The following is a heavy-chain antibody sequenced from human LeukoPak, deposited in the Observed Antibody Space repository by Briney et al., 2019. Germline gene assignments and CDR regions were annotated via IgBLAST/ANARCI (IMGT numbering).Heavy chain of an antibody. Sequence: SETLSLTCSVSGGSITSHYWSWIRQPPGKGLEWLGYIYYTGETRSIPSLRSRLTMSIDTSKNQFSLKLSSVTAADTAVYYCAREPESGYTIDYWGQGTLVTVSS. D-gene: IGHD3-3*01. J-gene: IGHJ4*02. CDR2: IYYTGET. CDR1: GGSITSHY. V-gene: IGHV4-59*11. CDR3: AREPESGYTIDY.